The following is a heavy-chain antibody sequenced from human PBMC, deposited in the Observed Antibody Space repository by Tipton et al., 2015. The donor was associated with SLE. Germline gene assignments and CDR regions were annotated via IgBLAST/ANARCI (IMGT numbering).Heavy chain of an antibody. D-gene: IGHD1-26*01. V-gene: IGHV4-39*07. Sequence: TLSLTCTVSGDSIGSSGYYWGWIRQPPGKGLEWIGSIFYTGTTNYSPSLKSRVTISLDTSKNQFSLKLSSVTAADTAVYYCARHFSPGYSGSRAPAGAFDIWGQGTLVTVSS. CDR2: IFYTGTT. J-gene: IGHJ3*02. CDR3: ARHFSPGYSGSRAPAGAFDI. CDR1: GDSIGSSGYY.